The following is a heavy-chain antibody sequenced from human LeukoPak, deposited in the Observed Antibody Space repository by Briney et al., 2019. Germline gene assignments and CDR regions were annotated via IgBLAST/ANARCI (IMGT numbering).Heavy chain of an antibody. Sequence: PSETLSLTCSVSGDSMSSSSYYWVWIRQSPGQGLEWIGSIYFSGTTYYSASLRSRATLSTSGNQFSLKLTSVIAADTATYFCARQVKEYFDWSPRGYFDSWGQGVLVSVSS. CDR2: IYFSGTT. D-gene: IGHD3-9*01. J-gene: IGHJ4*02. V-gene: IGHV4-39*01. CDR1: GDSMSSSSYY. CDR3: ARQVKEYFDWSPRGYFDS.